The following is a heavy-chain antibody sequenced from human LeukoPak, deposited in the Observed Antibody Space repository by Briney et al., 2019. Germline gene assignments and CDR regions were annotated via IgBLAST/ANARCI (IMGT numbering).Heavy chain of an antibody. CDR1: GGSIRSSYYY. V-gene: IGHV4-39*02. J-gene: IGHJ3*02. CDR3: ARDCSGSYYVRGGYAFDI. Sequence: KSSETLSLTCTVSGGSIRSSYYYWGWIRQPPGKGLEWIGSIYDSGSTYYNPSLKSRVTISVDTSKNQFSLKLNSVTAADTAVYYCARDCSGSYYVRGGYAFDIWGQGTMVTVSS. D-gene: IGHD1-26*01. CDR2: IYDSGST.